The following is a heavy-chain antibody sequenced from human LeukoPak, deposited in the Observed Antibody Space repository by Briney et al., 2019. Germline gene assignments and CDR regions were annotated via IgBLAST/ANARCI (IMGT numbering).Heavy chain of an antibody. CDR3: AKNGPGIDYFDY. V-gene: IGHV3-74*01. Sequence: GRSLRLSCAASGFTFSSYWMHWVRQAPGKGLVWIARINSEGSDTTYADSVKGRFTISRDNTKNTLYLQMNSLRAEDTAVYYCAKNGPGIDYFDYWGQGTLVTVSS. J-gene: IGHJ4*02. CDR2: INSEGSDT. CDR1: GFTFSSYW. D-gene: IGHD3-10*01.